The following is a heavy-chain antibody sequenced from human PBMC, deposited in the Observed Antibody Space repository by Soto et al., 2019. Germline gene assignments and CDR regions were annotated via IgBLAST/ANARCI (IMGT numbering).Heavy chain of an antibody. J-gene: IGHJ4*02. CDR2: IYDSGNT. CDR3: ASGLSGDKVDQ. D-gene: IGHD2-21*01. CDR1: GGSISDGAYY. Sequence: TSETLSLTCTVSGGSISDGAYYWSWIRQPPGKGLEWIGHIYDSGNTYNNPSLKSRLTISVDTSKNHFSLNLNSVTAADTAVYYCASGLSGDKVDQWGQGTLVTVS. V-gene: IGHV4-30-4*01.